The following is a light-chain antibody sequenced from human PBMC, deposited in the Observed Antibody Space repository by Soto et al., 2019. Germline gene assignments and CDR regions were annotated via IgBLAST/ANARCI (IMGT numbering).Light chain of an antibody. CDR2: KAS. CDR3: QQYNSYAWT. V-gene: IGKV1-5*03. Sequence: DIQMTQFPSTLSASVGDRVTITCRASHDISSFLAWYQQTPGKAPKLLIYKASSLESGVPSRFSGSGSGTEFTLTISSLQPDDFATYYCQQYNSYAWTFGQGTKVDIK. J-gene: IGKJ1*01. CDR1: HDISSF.